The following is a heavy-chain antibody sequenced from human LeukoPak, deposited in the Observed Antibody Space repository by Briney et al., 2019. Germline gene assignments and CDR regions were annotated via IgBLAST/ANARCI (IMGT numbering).Heavy chain of an antibody. CDR3: ARVGGIGPNGAFDI. CDR2: ISAYNGNT. D-gene: IGHD3-10*01. CDR1: GYTFTSYG. Sequence: ASVKVSCKASGYTFTSYGISWVRQAPGQGLELMGWISAYNGNTNYAQKLQGRVTMTTDTSTSTAYMELRSLRSDNTAVYYCARVGGIGPNGAFDIWGQGTMVTVSS. J-gene: IGHJ3*02. V-gene: IGHV1-18*01.